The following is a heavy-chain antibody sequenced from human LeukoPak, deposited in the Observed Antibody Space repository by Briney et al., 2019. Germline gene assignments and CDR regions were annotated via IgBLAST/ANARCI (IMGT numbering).Heavy chain of an antibody. D-gene: IGHD6-13*01. V-gene: IGHV3-11*03. Sequence: PGGSLRLSCAASGFTFSDYYMTWIRQAPGKGLEWISYISFSSSYTNYADSVKGRFTISRGNAKKSLYLQMNNLRAEDSAVYYCVRRPEAVDSWGQGTLVTVSS. J-gene: IGHJ5*01. CDR2: ISFSSSYT. CDR1: GFTFSDYY. CDR3: VRRPEAVDS.